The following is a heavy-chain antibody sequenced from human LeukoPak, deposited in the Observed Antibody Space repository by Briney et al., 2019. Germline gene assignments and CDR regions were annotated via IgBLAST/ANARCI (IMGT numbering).Heavy chain of an antibody. CDR3: ARGLGSPEDY. Sequence: GGSLRLSCATSGLTFSSYAMSWVRQAPGKGLEWVAVISYDGSNKYYADSVKGQFTISRDNSKNTLYLQMNSLRAEDTAVYYCARGLGSPEDYWGQGTLVTVSS. CDR1: GLTFSSYA. V-gene: IGHV3-30*04. J-gene: IGHJ4*02. CDR2: ISYDGSNK. D-gene: IGHD1-26*01.